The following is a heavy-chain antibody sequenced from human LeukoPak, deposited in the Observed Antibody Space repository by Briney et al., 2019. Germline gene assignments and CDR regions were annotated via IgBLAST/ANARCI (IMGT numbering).Heavy chain of an antibody. D-gene: IGHD6-13*01. CDR1: GFPFSSYW. V-gene: IGHV3-7*01. CDR2: IKQDGGEK. Sequence: PGGSLRLSCAASGFPFSSYWMSWVRQAPGKGLEWVANIKQDGGEKFYVDSVKGRFTISRDNAKNSLYLQMNSLRAEDTAVYYCAREPNGYNSSPFDYWGQGTLVTVSS. J-gene: IGHJ4*02. CDR3: AREPNGYNSSPFDY.